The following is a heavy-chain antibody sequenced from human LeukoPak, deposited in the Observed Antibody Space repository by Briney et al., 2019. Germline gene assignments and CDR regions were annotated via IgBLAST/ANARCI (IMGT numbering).Heavy chain of an antibody. V-gene: IGHV3-23*01. CDR2: ISGSGGST. CDR3: AKVSIGDCGGDRYPFDY. CDR1: GFTFSSYA. Sequence: GGSLRLSCAASGFTFSSYAMSWVRQAPGKGLEWVSAISGSGGSTYYADSVKGRFTISRDNSKNTLYLQMNSLRAEDTAVYYCAKVSIGDCGGDRYPFDYWGQGTLVTVSS. D-gene: IGHD2-21*02. J-gene: IGHJ4*02.